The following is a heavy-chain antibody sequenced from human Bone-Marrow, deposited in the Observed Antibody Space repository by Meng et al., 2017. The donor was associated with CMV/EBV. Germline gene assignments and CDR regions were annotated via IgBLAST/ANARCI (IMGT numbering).Heavy chain of an antibody. V-gene: IGHV3-11*04. Sequence: GGSLRLSCAASGFTFSDYYMSWIRQAPGKGLEWLSYISGSGIHIYYSDSVKGRFTISRDNAKNSMYLQMNNLRAEDTAVYYCARDLTKYYGMDVWGQGTTVTVSS. CDR1: GFTFSDYY. J-gene: IGHJ6*02. CDR2: ISGSGIHI. CDR3: ARDLTKYYGMDV. D-gene: IGHD1-1*01.